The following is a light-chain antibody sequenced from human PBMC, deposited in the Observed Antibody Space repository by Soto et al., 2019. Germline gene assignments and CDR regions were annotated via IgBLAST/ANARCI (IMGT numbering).Light chain of an antibody. V-gene: IGKV3-15*01. CDR2: GAS. CDR3: QQYNQWPGT. J-gene: IGKJ1*01. CDR1: QSISSN. Sequence: EIGMTKSPATLSVSPGESATLSCRASQSISSNLAWYQQKPGQSPRLLIYGASSRATGVPVRFSGSGSGVAFTLTISGLQSEDFAVYHCQQYNQWPGTFGQGTKV.